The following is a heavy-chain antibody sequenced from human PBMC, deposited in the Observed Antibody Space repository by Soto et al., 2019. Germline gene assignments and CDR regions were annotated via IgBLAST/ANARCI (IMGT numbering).Heavy chain of an antibody. J-gene: IGHJ5*02. CDR3: TGSDAPSGLGS. CDR2: IRSKANSYAT. CDR1: GFTFSGSA. V-gene: IGHV3-73*01. Sequence: GGSLRLSCAASGFTFSGSAIHWVRQTSGKGLEWVGRIRSKANSYATAYAASVKGRFTISRDDSKNTAYLQMNSLKTEDTAVYYCTGSDAPSGLGSWGQGTLVTVFS. D-gene: IGHD3-16*01.